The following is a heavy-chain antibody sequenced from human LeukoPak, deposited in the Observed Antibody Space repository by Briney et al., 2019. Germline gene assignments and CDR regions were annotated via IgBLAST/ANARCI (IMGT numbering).Heavy chain of an antibody. V-gene: IGHV4-34*01. CDR2: INHSGST. D-gene: IGHD5-12*01. J-gene: IGHJ4*02. Sequence: SETLSLTCAVYGGSFSGYYWSWIRQPPGKGLEWIGEINHSGSTNYNPSLKSRVTISVDTSKNQFSLKLSSVTAADTAVYYCARSLGGYIPFDYWGQGTLVTVSS. CDR3: ARSLGGYIPFDY. CDR1: GGSFSGYY.